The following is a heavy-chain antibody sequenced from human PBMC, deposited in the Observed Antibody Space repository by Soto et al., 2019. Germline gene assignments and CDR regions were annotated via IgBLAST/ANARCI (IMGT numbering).Heavy chain of an antibody. J-gene: IGHJ4*02. Sequence: ASVKVSCKASGYTFTSYYMHWVRQAPGQGLEWMGIINPSGGSTSYAQKFQGRVTMTRDTSTSTVYMELSSLRSEDTAVYYCARDLGQLWFGELLSGFDYWGQGTLVTVSS. CDR1: GYTFTSYY. D-gene: IGHD3-10*01. CDR2: INPSGGST. CDR3: ARDLGQLWFGELLSGFDY. V-gene: IGHV1-46*03.